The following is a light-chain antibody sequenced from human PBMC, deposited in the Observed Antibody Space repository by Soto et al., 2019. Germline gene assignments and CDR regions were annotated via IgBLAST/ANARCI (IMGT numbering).Light chain of an antibody. V-gene: IGKV3-20*01. Sequence: EIVLTQSPGTLSLFQGERATLSCRSSQSVSSSYLAWYQQKPGQAPRLLIYDVSSRATGIPDRFSGSGSGTDFTLTISRLEPEDFAVYYCQQYGSSPTFGQGTKVEIK. CDR3: QQYGSSPT. CDR2: DVS. J-gene: IGKJ1*01. CDR1: QSVSSSY.